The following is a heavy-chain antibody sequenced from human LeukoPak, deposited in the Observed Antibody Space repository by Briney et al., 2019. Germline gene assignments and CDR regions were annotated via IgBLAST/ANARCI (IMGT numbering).Heavy chain of an antibody. CDR1: GFTFRSYN. CDR2: ITGGSTTI. J-gene: IGHJ4*02. D-gene: IGHD4-17*01. V-gene: IGHV3-48*01. Sequence: GGSLRLSCAASGFTFRSYNMNWVRQAPGKGLEWVSYITGGSTTIYYADSVKGRFTISRDNAKNSLYLQMNSLRAEDTAVYYCATSLSGDYAPLWGQGTLVTVSS. CDR3: ATSLSGDYAPL.